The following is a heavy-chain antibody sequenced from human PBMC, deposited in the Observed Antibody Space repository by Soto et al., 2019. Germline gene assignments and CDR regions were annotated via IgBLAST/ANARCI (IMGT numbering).Heavy chain of an antibody. V-gene: IGHV4-59*01. CDR3: VRDGTKTLRDWFDP. Sequence: PSEALSLTCTFSGGSISSDYWSWVRQPPGKGLEWIGYIYYSGSTNYNPSLKSRVTISLDTSKNQFSLKLSSVTAADTAVYYCVRDGTKTLRDWFDPWGQGISVTVSS. D-gene: IGHD1-1*01. J-gene: IGHJ5*02. CDR1: GGSISSDY. CDR2: IYYSGST.